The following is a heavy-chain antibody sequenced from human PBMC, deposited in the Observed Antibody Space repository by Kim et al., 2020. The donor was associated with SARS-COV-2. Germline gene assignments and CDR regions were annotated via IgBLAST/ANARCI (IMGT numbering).Heavy chain of an antibody. V-gene: IGHV3-48*04. D-gene: IGHD6-13*01. Sequence: GGSLRLSCAASGFTFSSYSMNWVRQAPGKGLEWVSYISSGSSTIYYADSVKGRFTISRDNAKNSLYLQMNSLRAEDTAVYYCARTVSGYSSSWYPRYFDYWGQGTLVTVSS. CDR1: GFTFSSYS. J-gene: IGHJ4*02. CDR2: ISSGSSTI. CDR3: ARTVSGYSSSWYPRYFDY.